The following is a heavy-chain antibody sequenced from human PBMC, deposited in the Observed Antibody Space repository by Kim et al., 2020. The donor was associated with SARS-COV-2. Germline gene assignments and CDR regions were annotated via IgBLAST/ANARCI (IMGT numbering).Heavy chain of an antibody. J-gene: IGHJ4*02. CDR3: AIDSWEDAFQGFEY. CDR2: INTNTGDP. Sequence: ASVKVSCKASGYTFTSYAVQWVRQAPGQGLEWMGWINTNTGDPTYAQDLTGSFVFSLDTPVITAYLEISPLKADDTAVYYCAIDSWEDAFQGFEYWCQG. CDR1: GYTFTSYA. D-gene: IGHD1-26*01. V-gene: IGHV7-4-1*02.